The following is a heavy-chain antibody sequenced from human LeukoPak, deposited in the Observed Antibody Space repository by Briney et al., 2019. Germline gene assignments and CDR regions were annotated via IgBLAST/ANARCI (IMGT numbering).Heavy chain of an antibody. Sequence: PSETLSLTCTVSGGSISSYYWSWIRQPPGKGLEWIGYIYYSGSTNYNPSLKSRVTISVDTSKNQFSLKLSSVTAADTAVYYCARLSVKVYWGQGTLVTVSS. CDR1: GGSISSYY. J-gene: IGHJ4*02. CDR3: ARLSVKVY. D-gene: IGHD5/OR15-5a*01. V-gene: IGHV4-59*12. CDR2: IYYSGST.